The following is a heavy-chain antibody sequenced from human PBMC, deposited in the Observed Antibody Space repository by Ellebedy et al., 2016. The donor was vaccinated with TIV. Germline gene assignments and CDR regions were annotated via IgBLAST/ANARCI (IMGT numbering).Heavy chain of an antibody. Sequence: GGSLRLXXAASGFRFSTYWMSWVRQAPGKGLEWVAKIREDGSQERYLDSVKGRFTISRDNAKNPLYLQMNSLRAEDTAVYYCASELDSSGYSPFGYWGQGTLVSVSS. CDR1: GFRFSTYW. CDR2: IREDGSQE. J-gene: IGHJ4*02. CDR3: ASELDSSGYSPFGY. D-gene: IGHD3-22*01. V-gene: IGHV3-7*01.